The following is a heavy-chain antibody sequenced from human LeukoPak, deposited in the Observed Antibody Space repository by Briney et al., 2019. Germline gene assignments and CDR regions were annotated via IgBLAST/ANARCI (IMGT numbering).Heavy chain of an antibody. D-gene: IGHD6-13*01. Sequence: PGGSLRLSCAASGSTFSSYEMNWVRQAPGKGLEWVSGINWNGGSTGYADSVKGRFTISRDNAKNSLYLQMNSLRAEDTALYYCAREGQQLAFDYWGQGTLVTVSS. V-gene: IGHV3-20*04. CDR1: GSTFSSYE. CDR2: INWNGGST. J-gene: IGHJ4*02. CDR3: AREGQQLAFDY.